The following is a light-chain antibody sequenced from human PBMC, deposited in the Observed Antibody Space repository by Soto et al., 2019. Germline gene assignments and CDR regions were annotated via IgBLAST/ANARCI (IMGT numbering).Light chain of an antibody. Sequence: EIVLTQSPGTLSLSPGDRATLSCRASQPVGSAYLAWYRQTLGQAPRPLIYATSSRATGISDRFSGSGSGTEFTLTISRLEPEDFAVYYCQQYGSSPRTFGLGTKVEI. J-gene: IGKJ1*01. CDR1: QPVGSAY. CDR2: ATS. CDR3: QQYGSSPRT. V-gene: IGKV3-20*01.